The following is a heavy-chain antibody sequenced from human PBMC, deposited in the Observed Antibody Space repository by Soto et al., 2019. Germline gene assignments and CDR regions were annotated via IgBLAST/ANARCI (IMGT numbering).Heavy chain of an antibody. V-gene: IGHV4-30-2*01. Sequence: SETLSLTCAVSGGSISSGGYSWSWIRQPPGKGLEWIGYIYHSGSTYYNPSLKSRVTISVDRSKNQFSLKLSSVTAADTAVYYCARGEPSGYASVFDYWGQGTLVTVSS. D-gene: IGHD5-12*01. J-gene: IGHJ4*02. CDR3: ARGEPSGYASVFDY. CDR2: IYHSGST. CDR1: GGSISSGGYS.